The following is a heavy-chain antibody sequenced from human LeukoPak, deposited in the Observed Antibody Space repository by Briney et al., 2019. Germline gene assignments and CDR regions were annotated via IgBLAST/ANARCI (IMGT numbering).Heavy chain of an antibody. CDR2: IWYDGSNK. V-gene: IGHV3-30*02. J-gene: IGHJ4*02. Sequence: GGSLTLSCAASGFTFSSYGMHWVCQAPGKGLEWVAVIWYDGSNKYYADSVKGRFTISRDNSKNTLYLQMNSLRAEDTAVYYCAKPIYGDYVGQFDYWGQGTLVTVSS. CDR1: GFTFSSYG. D-gene: IGHD4-17*01. CDR3: AKPIYGDYVGQFDY.